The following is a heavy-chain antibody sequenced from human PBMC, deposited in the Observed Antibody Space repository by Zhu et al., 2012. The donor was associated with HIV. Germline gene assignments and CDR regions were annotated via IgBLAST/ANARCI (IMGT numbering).Heavy chain of an antibody. V-gene: IGHV4-30-4*08. Sequence: QVQLQESGPGLVKPSQTLSLTCTVSGGSISSGDYYWSWIRQPPGKGLECIAYIHHSGTTYYNPSLKSRLSISIDTSKNQFSLRLSSVSAADTAVYFCARADGSGTYYYYYMDVWGKGTTVTVSS. CDR2: IHHSGTT. CDR3: ARADGSGTYYYYYMDV. CDR1: GGSISSGDYY. J-gene: IGHJ6*03. D-gene: IGHD3-10*01.